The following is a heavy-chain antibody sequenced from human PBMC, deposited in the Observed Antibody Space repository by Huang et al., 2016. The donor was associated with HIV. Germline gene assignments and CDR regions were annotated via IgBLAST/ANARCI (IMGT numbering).Heavy chain of an antibody. Sequence: QVQLVESGGGVVQPGGSLRLACAASGFPFSNYPMHWVRQAPGKGLGGVAVISYDDGRTTYFADAVKGRFTISRDNSKNTVYLQMSSLRADDTAVFYCARDVLRGLGYFDVWGRGTLVTVSS. D-gene: IGHD4-17*01. CDR3: ARDVLRGLGYFDV. CDR1: GFPFSNYP. J-gene: IGHJ2*01. CDR2: ISYDDGRTT. V-gene: IGHV3-30*04.